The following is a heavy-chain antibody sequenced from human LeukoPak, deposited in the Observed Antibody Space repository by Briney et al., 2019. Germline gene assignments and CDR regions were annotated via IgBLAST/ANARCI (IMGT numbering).Heavy chain of an antibody. J-gene: IGHJ4*02. CDR2: ISAYNGNT. CDR3: ARRYSNYVADY. CDR1: GYTLTGYY. Sequence: ASVKVSCKASGYTLTGYYMHWVRQAPGQGLEWMGWISAYNGNTNYAQKLQGRVTMTTDTSTSTAYMELRSLRSDDTAVYYCARRYSNYVADYWGQGTLVTVSS. V-gene: IGHV1-18*04. D-gene: IGHD4-11*01.